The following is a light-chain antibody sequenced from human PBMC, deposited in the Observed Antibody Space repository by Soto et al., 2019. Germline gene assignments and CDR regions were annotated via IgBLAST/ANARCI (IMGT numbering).Light chain of an antibody. CDR3: QQYNNRPWT. V-gene: IGKV3-15*01. CDR2: GAS. Sequence: EIVMTQSPATLSVSPGERATLSCRASQSVSSNLAWYQQKPGQAPRLLIYGASTRATGIPARFSGSGSGTEFTLTISSLQSEDCAVYYCQQYNNRPWTFGQGAKVEIK. CDR1: QSVSSN. J-gene: IGKJ1*01.